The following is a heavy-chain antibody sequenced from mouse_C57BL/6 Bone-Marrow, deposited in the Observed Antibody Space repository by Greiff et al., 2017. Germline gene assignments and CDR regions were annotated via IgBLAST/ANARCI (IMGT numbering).Heavy chain of an antibody. V-gene: IGHV14-3*01. CDR3: ASKDSSYGYYAMDY. CDR1: GFTFKNTY. CDR2: IDPANGNT. Sequence: VQLKQSVAELVRPGASVKLSCTASGFTFKNTYMHWVKQRPGPGLEWIGRIDPANGNTKYAPKFQGQATITADTSSNTAYLQLSSLTSEDTAIYYCASKDSSYGYYAMDYWGQGTSVTVSS. D-gene: IGHD1-1*01. J-gene: IGHJ4*01.